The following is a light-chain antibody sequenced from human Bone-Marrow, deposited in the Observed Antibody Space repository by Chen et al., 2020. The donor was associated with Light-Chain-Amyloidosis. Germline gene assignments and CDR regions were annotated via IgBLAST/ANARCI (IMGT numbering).Light chain of an antibody. J-gene: IGLJ3*02. CDR1: SGDIATNY. CDR2: END. V-gene: IGLV6-57*03. Sequence: NFILTQDHSVSESPGKTVTISCTRSSGDIATNYVQWYQQRLGSAPTTVIYENDLRPSGVPDRFSGSIDTSSNSASLTISGLETEDEADYYCQSYATNTWIFGGGTHLTVL. CDR3: QSYATNTWI.